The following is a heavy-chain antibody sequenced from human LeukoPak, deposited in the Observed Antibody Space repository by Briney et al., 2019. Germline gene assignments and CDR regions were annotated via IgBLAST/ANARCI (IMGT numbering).Heavy chain of an antibody. D-gene: IGHD1-26*01. CDR3: ARVPESVGINYFDS. J-gene: IGHJ4*02. CDR2: INHRGNT. V-gene: IGHV4-34*01. CDR1: GGSFSGNF. Sequence: PSETLSLTCAVYGGSFSGNFWSWVRKPPGKGLEWMGEINHRGNTNYNPSLKSRVTISVDTSKNQFSLRLSSVTAADTAVYYCARVPESVGINYFDSWGQGTQVTVSS.